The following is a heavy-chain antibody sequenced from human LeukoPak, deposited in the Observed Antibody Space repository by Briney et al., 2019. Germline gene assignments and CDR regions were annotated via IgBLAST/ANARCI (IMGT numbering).Heavy chain of an antibody. Sequence: GGSLRLSCAASGFTFSSYAMHWVRQAPGKGLEYVSAISSNGGSTYYANSVKGRFTISRDNSKNTLYLQMGSLRAEDMAVYYCARESIVVVPAAMTIYYYYYMGVWGKGTTVTVSS. D-gene: IGHD2-2*01. CDR3: ARESIVVVPAAMTIYYYYYMGV. CDR1: GFTFSSYA. V-gene: IGHV3-64*01. J-gene: IGHJ6*03. CDR2: ISSNGGST.